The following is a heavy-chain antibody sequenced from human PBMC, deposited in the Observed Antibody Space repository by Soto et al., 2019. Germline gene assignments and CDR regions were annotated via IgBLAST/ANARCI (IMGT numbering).Heavy chain of an antibody. D-gene: IGHD2-2*01. V-gene: IGHV3-11*06. Sequence: QVQLVESGGGLVKPGGSLRLSCAASGFTFSDYYMSWIRQAPGKGLEWISYISGSNIYTNYADSVKGRFTISRDNANNSLYLQMDSLRVEDTAVYYCARDGGEVIPAAIGGGYGMDGWGQGTTVTVSS. CDR3: ARDGGEVIPAAIGGGYGMDG. CDR1: GFTFSDYY. CDR2: ISGSNIYT. J-gene: IGHJ6*02.